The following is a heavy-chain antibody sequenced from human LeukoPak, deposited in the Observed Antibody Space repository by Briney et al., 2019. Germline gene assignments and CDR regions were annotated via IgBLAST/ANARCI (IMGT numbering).Heavy chain of an antibody. CDR2: ISYDGSNK. V-gene: IGHV3-30*18. Sequence: GGSLRLSCAASGFTFSSYVMNWVRQAPGKGLEWVAVISYDGSNKYYADSVKGRFTISRDNSKNTLYLQMNSLRAEDTAVYYCAKDRLGTAMSPTDYWGQGTLVTVSS. J-gene: IGHJ4*02. D-gene: IGHD5-18*01. CDR1: GFTFSSYV. CDR3: AKDRLGTAMSPTDY.